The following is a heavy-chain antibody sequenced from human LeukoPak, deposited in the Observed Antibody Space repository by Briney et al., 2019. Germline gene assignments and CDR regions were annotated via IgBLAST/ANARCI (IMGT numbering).Heavy chain of an antibody. CDR1: GYIFTGYY. Sequence: ASVKVSCKASGYIFTGYYMHWVRQAPGQGLEWMGWINPNSGGTNYAQKFQGRVTMTRDTSISTAYMELSRLRSDDTAVYYCARVVNRIVGATTHDYWGQGTLVTVSS. J-gene: IGHJ4*02. CDR3: ARVVNRIVGATTHDY. V-gene: IGHV1-2*02. CDR2: INPNSGGT. D-gene: IGHD1-26*01.